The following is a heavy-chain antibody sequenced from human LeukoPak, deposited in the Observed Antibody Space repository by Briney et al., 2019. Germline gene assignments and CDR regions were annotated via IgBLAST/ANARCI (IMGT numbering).Heavy chain of an antibody. CDR3: ARVSLFGVATY. J-gene: IGHJ4*02. D-gene: IGHD3-3*01. Sequence: PSETLSLTCTVSGGSISSYYWGWIRQPPGKGLEWIGSIYYSGSTYYNPSLKSRVTISVDTSKNQFSLKLSSVTAADTAVYYCARVSLFGVATYWGQGTLVTVSS. CDR1: GGSISSYY. CDR2: IYYSGST. V-gene: IGHV4-39*07.